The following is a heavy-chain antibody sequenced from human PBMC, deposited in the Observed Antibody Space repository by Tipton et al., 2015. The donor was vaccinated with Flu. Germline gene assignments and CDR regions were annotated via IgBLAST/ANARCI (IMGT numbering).Heavy chain of an antibody. CDR3: ARRDYSNYVSEPKNWFDP. D-gene: IGHD4-11*01. V-gene: IGHV4-38-2*01. CDR2: ISRGGSA. Sequence: TLSLTCLVSGDSIRSDYFWGWIRQAPGKGLEWIGQISRGGSAYYNSSLQSRVTLSVDSTRNRFSLQVKSVTAADTAIYYCARRDYSNYVSEPKNWFDPWGQGILVTVSS. CDR1: GDSIRSDYF. J-gene: IGHJ5*02.